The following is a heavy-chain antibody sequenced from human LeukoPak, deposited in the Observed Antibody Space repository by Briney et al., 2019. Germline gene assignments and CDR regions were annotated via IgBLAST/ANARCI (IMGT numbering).Heavy chain of an antibody. D-gene: IGHD3-22*01. Sequence: GGSLRLSCAASEFTFSSYGMHWVRQAPGKGLEWVAVIWYDGSNKYYADSVKGRFTISRDNSKNTLYLQMNSLRAEDTAVYYCARDLDYYDSSGPLGYWGQGTLVTVSS. J-gene: IGHJ4*02. CDR3: ARDLDYYDSSGPLGY. CDR2: IWYDGSNK. V-gene: IGHV3-33*01. CDR1: EFTFSSYG.